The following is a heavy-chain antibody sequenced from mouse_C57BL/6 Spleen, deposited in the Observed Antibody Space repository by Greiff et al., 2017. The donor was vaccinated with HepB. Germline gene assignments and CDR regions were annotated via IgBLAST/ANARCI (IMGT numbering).Heavy chain of an antibody. J-gene: IGHJ2*01. Sequence: QVQLQQPGAELVKPGASVKLSCKASGYTFTSYWMQWVKQRPGQGLEWIGEIDPSDSYTNYNQKFKGKATLTVDTSSSTAYMQLSSLTSEDSAVYYCARNRDYGSSYPPFDYWGQGTTLTVSS. D-gene: IGHD1-1*01. CDR1: GYTFTSYW. CDR3: ARNRDYGSSYPPFDY. CDR2: IDPSDSYT. V-gene: IGHV1-50*01.